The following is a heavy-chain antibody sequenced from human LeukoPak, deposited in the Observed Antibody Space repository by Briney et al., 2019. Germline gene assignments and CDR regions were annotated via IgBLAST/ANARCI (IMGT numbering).Heavy chain of an antibody. CDR1: GFNFRAYW. D-gene: IGHD5-18*01. CDR2: IHQHGSKE. Sequence: PGGSLRLSCTTSGFNFRAYWMGWVRQAPGKGLEWVANIHQHGSKENYLDSVKGRFTISRDNAKSSIYLQMNSLRAEDTAVYYCARDPVPTSGYSYGRDYWGQGTLVTVSS. CDR3: ARDPVPTSGYSYGRDY. J-gene: IGHJ4*02. V-gene: IGHV3-7*01.